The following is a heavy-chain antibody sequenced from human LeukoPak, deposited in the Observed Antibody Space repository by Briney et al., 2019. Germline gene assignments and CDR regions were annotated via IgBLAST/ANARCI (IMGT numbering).Heavy chain of an antibody. CDR3: ARDGYSGSYYRLYYFFMDV. J-gene: IGHJ6*03. CDR2: IRYDGSNK. Sequence: GGSLRLSCAASGFTFSSYGMHWVRQAPGKGLEWVAFIRYDGSNKYYADSVKGRFTISRDNSENTLYLQMNSLRGEDTAVYYCARDGYSGSYYRLYYFFMDVWGKGTTVTVSS. CDR1: GFTFSSYG. D-gene: IGHD1-26*01. V-gene: IGHV3-30*02.